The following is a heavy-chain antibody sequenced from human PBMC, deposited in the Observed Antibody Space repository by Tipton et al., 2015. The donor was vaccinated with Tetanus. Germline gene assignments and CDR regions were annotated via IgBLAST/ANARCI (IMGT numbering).Heavy chain of an antibody. V-gene: IGHV3-48*03. Sequence: QLVQSGGGLVQPGGSLRLSCAASGFTFSTYEMNWVRQAPGKGLEWLSYINNRGDTIYYADSVKGRFTISRDNAKNSLYLQINSLRGEDTAVYYCASLLGDSVGYLVDYRGQGTLVTVSS. CDR2: INNRGDTI. CDR3: ASLLGDSVGYLVDY. D-gene: IGHD3-22*01. J-gene: IGHJ4*02. CDR1: GFTFSTYE.